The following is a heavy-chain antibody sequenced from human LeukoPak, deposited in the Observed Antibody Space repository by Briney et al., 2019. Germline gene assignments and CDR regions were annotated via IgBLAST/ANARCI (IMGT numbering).Heavy chain of an antibody. J-gene: IGHJ4*02. Sequence: GGSLRLSCTVSGFTFGVYAMSWVRQAPGKGLDRVGFIRSKAYGGTTEYAASVKGRFTISRDDSKSIAYLQMNSLKTEDTAVYYCTRDDFWSGYYTIDYWGQGTLVTVSS. CDR2: IRSKAYGGTT. CDR1: GFTFGVYA. D-gene: IGHD3-3*01. CDR3: TRDDFWSGYYTIDY. V-gene: IGHV3-49*04.